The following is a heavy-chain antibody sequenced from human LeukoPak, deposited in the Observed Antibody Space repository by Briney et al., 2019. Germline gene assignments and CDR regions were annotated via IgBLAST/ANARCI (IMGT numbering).Heavy chain of an antibody. J-gene: IGHJ4*02. CDR1: GFTFSSYA. V-gene: IGHV3-23*01. CDR3: ADIPVTTVTNGRVH. D-gene: IGHD4-17*01. Sequence: GGSLRLSCAASGFTFSSYAMSWVRQAPGKGLEWVSAISGSGGSTYYADSVKGRFTISRDNSKNTLYLQMNSLRAEDTAVYYCADIPVTTVTNGRVHWGQGTLVTVSS. CDR2: ISGSGGST.